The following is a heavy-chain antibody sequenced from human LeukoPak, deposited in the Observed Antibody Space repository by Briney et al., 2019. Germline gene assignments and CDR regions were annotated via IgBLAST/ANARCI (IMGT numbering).Heavy chain of an antibody. CDR1: GYTFTGYY. J-gene: IGHJ6*03. V-gene: IGHV1-2*02. CDR3: ARADAGTLLIYYYYMDV. CDR2: INPNSGGT. Sequence: ASVKVSCKASGYTFTGYYMHWVRQAPGQGLEWMGWINPNSGGTNYAQKFQGRVTMTRDTSISTAYMELSRLRSDDTAVYYCARADAGTLLIYYYYMDVWGKGTTVTVSS. D-gene: IGHD1-1*01.